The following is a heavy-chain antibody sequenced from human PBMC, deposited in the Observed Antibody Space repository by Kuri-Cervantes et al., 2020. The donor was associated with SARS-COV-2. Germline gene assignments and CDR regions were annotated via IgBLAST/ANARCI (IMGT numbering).Heavy chain of an antibody. Sequence: LRLSCTVSGGSISSSSYYWGWIRQPPGKGLEWIGRIYTSGSTNYNPSLKSRVTMSVDTSKNQFSLKLSSVTAADTAVYYCARTLRFLEWFFDYWGQGTLVTVSS. D-gene: IGHD3-3*01. CDR3: ARTLRFLEWFFDY. CDR2: IYTSGST. V-gene: IGHV4-61*02. J-gene: IGHJ4*02. CDR1: GGSISSSSYY.